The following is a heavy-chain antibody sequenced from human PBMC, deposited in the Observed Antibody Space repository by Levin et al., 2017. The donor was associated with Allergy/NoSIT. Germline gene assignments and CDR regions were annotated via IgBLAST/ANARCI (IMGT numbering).Heavy chain of an antibody. V-gene: IGHV6-1*01. J-gene: IGHJ6*02. CDR2: TYYRSKWIN. CDR3: TRDPGRGYGMDV. Sequence: SQTLSLTCAISGDSFFSNTAAWNWIRQSPSRGLEWLGRTYYRSKWINEYAESVKSRVSVNPDTSKNQFSLHLSSVTPDDTAVYYCTRDPGRGYGMDVWGQGTTVTVSS. CDR1: GDSFFSNTAA.